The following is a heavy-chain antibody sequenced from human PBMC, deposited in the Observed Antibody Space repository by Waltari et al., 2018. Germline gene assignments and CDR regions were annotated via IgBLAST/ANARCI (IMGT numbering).Heavy chain of an antibody. D-gene: IGHD3-9*01. CDR1: GYTITDLS. J-gene: IGHJ4*02. CDR3: ATDRRILTGYCRKD. CDR2: VDPEAGEP. V-gene: IGHV1-24*01. Sequence: QVQLVQSGAEVKKPGASVKVSCKVSGYTITDLSMHWVRQAPGEGLEWMGGVDPEAGEPIYAQKFQGRVTITEDTSTHSAYVGLSSLRSEDTAVYYCATDRRILTGYCRKDWGQGTLVTVSS.